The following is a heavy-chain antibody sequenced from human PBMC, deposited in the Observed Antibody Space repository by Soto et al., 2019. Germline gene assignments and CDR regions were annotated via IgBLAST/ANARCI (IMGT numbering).Heavy chain of an antibody. CDR2: ISYDGSNK. CDR1: GFTFSSYA. Sequence: GGSLRLSCAASGFTFSSYAMHWVRQAPGKGLEWVAVISYDGSNKYYADSVKGRFTISRDNSKNTLYLQMNSLRAEDTAVYYCARDGYCSGGSCLGFFDYWGQGTLVTVSS. CDR3: ARDGYCSGGSCLGFFDY. D-gene: IGHD2-15*01. V-gene: IGHV3-30-3*01. J-gene: IGHJ4*02.